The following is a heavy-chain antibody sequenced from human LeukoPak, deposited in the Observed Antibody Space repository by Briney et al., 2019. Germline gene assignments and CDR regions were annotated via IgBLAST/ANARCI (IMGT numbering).Heavy chain of an antibody. Sequence: GRSLRLSCAASGFTFDNYAMNWVRQVPGKGLEWISLISWNSGTIGYADSVKGRFTISRDNANNFLYLQMNSLGAEDTALYYCARAYKDRSLAGKKEFFQHWGQGTLVTVSS. V-gene: IGHV3-9*01. J-gene: IGHJ1*01. CDR2: ISWNSGTI. CDR1: GFTFDNYA. D-gene: IGHD6-19*01. CDR3: ARAYKDRSLAGKKEFFQH.